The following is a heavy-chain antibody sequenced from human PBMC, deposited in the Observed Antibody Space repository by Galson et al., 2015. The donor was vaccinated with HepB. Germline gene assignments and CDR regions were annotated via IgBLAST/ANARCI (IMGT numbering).Heavy chain of an antibody. V-gene: IGHV3-21*03. CDR1: GFTFSPFG. J-gene: IGHJ4*02. CDR3: ARDASEWSRDY. Sequence: SLRLSCAASGFTFSPFGMTWVRQAPGKGLEWVSVIGRDLNYIHYADSVKGRFITSRDNAKNTVYLQMNSLRVEDSGVYYCARDASEWSRDYWGQGTLDTVSS. CDR2: IGRDLNYI. D-gene: IGHD3-3*01.